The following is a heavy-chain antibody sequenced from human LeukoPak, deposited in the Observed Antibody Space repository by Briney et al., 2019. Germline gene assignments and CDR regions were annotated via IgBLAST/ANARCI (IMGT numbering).Heavy chain of an antibody. V-gene: IGHV3-53*05. CDR2: IYSDGRT. Sequence: GGSLRLSCAASGFTVSSNYMSWVRQAPGKGLEWVSIIYSDGRTYYTDSVKGRFTISRDNSKNTLYLQMGSLSAEDMAVYYCARGEDIVVVPAAPFDYWGQGTLVTVSS. D-gene: IGHD2-2*01. CDR3: ARGEDIVVVPAAPFDY. J-gene: IGHJ4*02. CDR1: GFTVSSNY.